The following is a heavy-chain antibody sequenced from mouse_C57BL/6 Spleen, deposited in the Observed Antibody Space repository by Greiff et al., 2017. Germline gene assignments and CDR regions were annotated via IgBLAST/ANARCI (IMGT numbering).Heavy chain of an antibody. V-gene: IGHV1-20*01. J-gene: IGHJ4*01. CDR2: INPYNGDT. CDR3: ARGDDGYYDYAMGY. Sequence: VQLQQSGPELVKPGDSVKISCKASGYSFTGYFMNWVMQSHGKSLEWIGRINPYNGDTFYNQKFKGKATLTVDKSSSTAHMELRSLTSEDSAVYYCARGDDGYYDYAMGYWGQGTSVTVSS. D-gene: IGHD2-3*01. CDR1: GYSFTGYF.